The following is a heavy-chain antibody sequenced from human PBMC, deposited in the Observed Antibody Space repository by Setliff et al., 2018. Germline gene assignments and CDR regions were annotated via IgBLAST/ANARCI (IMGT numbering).Heavy chain of an antibody. CDR3: ARASRFGTTMWRGDYYMDV. CDR2: INTNTGNP. Sequence: ASVKVSCKASGGTFSNYGISWGRQAPGQGLEWMGWINTNTGNPTFAQGFTGRFVFSLDTSVSTAYLQISSLKADDTAIYYCARASRFGTTMWRGDYYMDVWGKGTTVTVSS. V-gene: IGHV7-4-1*02. D-gene: IGHD3-10*01. CDR1: GGTFSNYG. J-gene: IGHJ6*03.